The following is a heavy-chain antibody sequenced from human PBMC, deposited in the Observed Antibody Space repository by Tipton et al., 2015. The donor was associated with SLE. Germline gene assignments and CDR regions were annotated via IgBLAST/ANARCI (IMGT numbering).Heavy chain of an antibody. Sequence: QLVQSGAELKKPGASVKVSCKASGYTFSSHGISWVRQAPGQGLEWMGWINIYNDKRDYAQKFQGRVTMTKDTSTGTVYIELRSLKPDDTALYYCARARDCSAVTCYEYYYHYMGVWGKGTTVTASS. J-gene: IGHJ6*03. CDR2: INIYNDKR. CDR1: GYTFSSHG. V-gene: IGHV1-18*01. D-gene: IGHD2-15*01. CDR3: ARARDCSAVTCYEYYYHYMGV.